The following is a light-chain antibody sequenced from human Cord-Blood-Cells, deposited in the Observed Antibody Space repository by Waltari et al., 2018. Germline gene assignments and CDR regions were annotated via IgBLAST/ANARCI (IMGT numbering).Light chain of an antibody. J-gene: IGLJ2*01. Sequence: QSALTQPRSVSGSPGPSVTLPCTGTSSDVGGDNYVSSYQQHPGKAPKLMIYDVSKRPSGVPDRFSGSKSGNTASLTISGLQAEDEADYYCCSYAGSYTFVVFGGGTKLTVL. CDR2: DVS. CDR3: CSYAGSYTFVV. CDR1: SSDVGGDNY. V-gene: IGLV2-11*01.